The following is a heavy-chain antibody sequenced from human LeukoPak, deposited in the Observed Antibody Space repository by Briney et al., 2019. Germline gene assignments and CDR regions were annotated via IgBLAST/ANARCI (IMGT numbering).Heavy chain of an antibody. Sequence: GASVKVSCKASGYTFTSYYMHWVRQAPGQGLEWMGIINPSGGSTSYAQKFQGRVTMTRDTSTSTVYMELSSVTAADTAVYYCARGSRGVYQLLRRFDPWGQGTLVTVSS. CDR3: ARGSRGVYQLLRRFDP. D-gene: IGHD2-2*01. CDR2: INPSGGST. CDR1: GYTFTSYY. J-gene: IGHJ5*02. V-gene: IGHV1-46*01.